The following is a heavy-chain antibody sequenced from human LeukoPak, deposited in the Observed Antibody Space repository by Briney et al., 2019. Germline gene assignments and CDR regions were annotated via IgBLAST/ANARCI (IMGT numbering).Heavy chain of an antibody. J-gene: IGHJ4*02. D-gene: IGHD5-24*01. CDR2: IKQDGSKK. CDR3: TRVGYIDEGIDY. CDR1: GFTFSSYG. Sequence: GGSLRLSCAASGFTFSSYGMHWVRQAPGKGLEWVANIKQDGSKKSYVDSVKGRFTISRDNAKNSLYLQMNSLRAEDTAIYYCTRVGYIDEGIDYWDQGTLVTVS. V-gene: IGHV3-7*04.